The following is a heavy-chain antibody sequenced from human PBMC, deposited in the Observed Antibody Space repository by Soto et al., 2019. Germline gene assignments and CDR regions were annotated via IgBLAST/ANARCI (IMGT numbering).Heavy chain of an antibody. V-gene: IGHV1-69*01. CDR3: ASSPLSSARPYYYYYGMDV. Sequence: QVQLVQSGAEVKKPGTSVKVSCKASGGTFSSYAISWVRQSRGQGLEWMGGIIPIFGTANYAQKFQGRVTIISDESTSTAYMELSSLRSEDTAVYYCASSPLSSARPYYYYYGMDVWVQGTTVTVSS. J-gene: IGHJ6*02. CDR2: IIPIFGTA. CDR1: GGTFSSYA. D-gene: IGHD6-25*01.